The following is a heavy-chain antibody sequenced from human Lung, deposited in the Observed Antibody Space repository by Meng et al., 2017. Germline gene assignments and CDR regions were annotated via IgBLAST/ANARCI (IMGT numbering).Heavy chain of an antibody. CDR3: ARDEDISAAGKLFGDY. CDR2: INAGNGNT. J-gene: IGHJ4*02. D-gene: IGHD6-25*01. Sequence: VTSVFEVKKPGALLKVSCKASGYTFTSYAMHGVRQAPGQRLEWMGWINAGNGNTKYSQKFQGRVTITRDTSASTAYMELSSLRSEDTAVYYCARDEDISAAGKLFGDYWGQGTLVTVSS. V-gene: IGHV1-3*01. CDR1: GYTFTSYA.